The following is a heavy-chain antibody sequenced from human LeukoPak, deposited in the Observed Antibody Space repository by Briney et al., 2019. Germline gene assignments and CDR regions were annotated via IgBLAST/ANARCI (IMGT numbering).Heavy chain of an antibody. Sequence: ASVKVSCKASGGTFSSYAISWVRQAPGQGLEWMGGIIPIFGTANYAQKFQGRVTITADESTSTAYMELSSLRSEDTAVYYCARSPFYDFWSGYYPLDYWGQGTLVTVSS. CDR1: GGTFSSYA. D-gene: IGHD3-3*01. CDR2: IIPIFGTA. CDR3: ARSPFYDFWSGYYPLDY. V-gene: IGHV1-69*13. J-gene: IGHJ4*02.